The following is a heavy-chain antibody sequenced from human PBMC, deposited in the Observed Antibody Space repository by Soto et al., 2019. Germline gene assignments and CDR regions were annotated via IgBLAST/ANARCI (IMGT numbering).Heavy chain of an antibody. CDR2: INPSGGST. D-gene: IGHD3-22*01. V-gene: IGHV1-46*01. CDR3: ARVSYDSSGYPTSYYYGMDV. CDR1: GYTFTSYY. J-gene: IGHJ6*02. Sequence: ASVKVSFMASGYTFTSYYMHWVRQAPGQGLEWMGIINPSGGSTSYAQKFQGRVTMTRDTSTSTVYMELSSLRSEDTAVYYCARVSYDSSGYPTSYYYGMDVWGQGTTVTVSS.